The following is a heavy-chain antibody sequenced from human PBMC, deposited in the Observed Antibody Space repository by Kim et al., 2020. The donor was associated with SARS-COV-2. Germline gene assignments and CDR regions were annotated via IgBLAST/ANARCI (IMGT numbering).Heavy chain of an antibody. CDR3: ARNPLQHTSVYNDY. V-gene: IGHV4-34*01. D-gene: IGHD5-12*01. CDR1: SGSFSGYY. Sequence: SETLSLTCAVYSGSFSGYYWNWIRQSPGKGLEWIGEVHHSGSTNYNPTLKSRVTISLDTSKNQFSLKLTSVTAADTAVYYCARNPLQHTSVYNDYWGHGTLVTVSS. CDR2: VHHSGST. J-gene: IGHJ4*01.